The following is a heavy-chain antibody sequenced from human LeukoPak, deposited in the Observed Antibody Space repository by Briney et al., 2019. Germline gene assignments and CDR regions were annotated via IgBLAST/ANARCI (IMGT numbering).Heavy chain of an antibody. D-gene: IGHD6-13*01. CDR1: GFTFRSYH. CDR2: ISYDGSYK. J-gene: IGHJ4*02. Sequence: PGGSLRLSCEASGFTFRSYHMHWVRQAPGKGLEWVAVISYDGSYKYYADSVKGRFTISRDNAKNSLYLQMNSLRAEDTAVYYCAREDGYSSSWYSDYWGQGTLVTVSS. V-gene: IGHV3-30*03. CDR3: AREDGYSSSWYSDY.